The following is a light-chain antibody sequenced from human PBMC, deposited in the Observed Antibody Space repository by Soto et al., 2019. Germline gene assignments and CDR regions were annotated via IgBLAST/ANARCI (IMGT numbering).Light chain of an antibody. CDR1: RSFSSSY. CDR2: AAS. J-gene: IGKJ2*01. CDR3: QQYGPSPQYT. Sequence: EIVLTQSPGTLSLSPGETTTLSCRASRSFSSSYLAWYQQKPGQAPRLLIYAASSRATGIPDRFRGSGSGTDSTLTISRLEPEDFAVDYCQQYGPSPQYTFGQGTKLEIK. V-gene: IGKV3-20*01.